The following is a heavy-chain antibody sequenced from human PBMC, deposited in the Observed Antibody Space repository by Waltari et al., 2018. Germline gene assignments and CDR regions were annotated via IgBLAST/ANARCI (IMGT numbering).Heavy chain of an antibody. J-gene: IGHJ4*02. Sequence: EVQLVESGGGLVKPGGYLRLCWEAYGFTFSSYSMNWVRQAPGKGLEWVSSISTTSSHKYYADSVKGRFTISRDNAKNSLYLQMNSLRAEDTAMYYCARERLTHGGDYWGQGTLVTVSS. D-gene: IGHD3-3*01. CDR2: ISTTSSHK. CDR3: ARERLTHGGDY. CDR1: GFTFSSYS. V-gene: IGHV3-21*02.